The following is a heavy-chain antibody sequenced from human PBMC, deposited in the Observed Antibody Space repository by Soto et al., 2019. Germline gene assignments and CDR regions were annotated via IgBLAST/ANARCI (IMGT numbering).Heavy chain of an antibody. Sequence: PSETLSLTCAVSGGAFGEFDWIWIRHSPAQGREWIGEINQSGSTNYKPSLKSRGTISIDTSNNRFSLHLTSVTAADTAVYSCARWMWRGLVARPHAQSLDIWGQGTLVTVSS. J-gene: IGHJ4*02. CDR3: ARWMWRGLVARPHAQSLDI. D-gene: IGHD2-2*03. CDR2: INQSGST. CDR1: GGAFGEFD. V-gene: IGHV4-34*01.